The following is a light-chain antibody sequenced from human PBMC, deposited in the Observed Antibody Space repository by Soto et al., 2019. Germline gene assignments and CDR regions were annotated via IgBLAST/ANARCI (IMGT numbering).Light chain of an antibody. CDR1: SSNIGNNY. J-gene: IGLJ2*01. CDR3: GTWDSSLSAVV. V-gene: IGLV1-51*01. Sequence: QSVLTQPPSVSAAPRQKVTISCSGSSSNIGNNYVSWYQQLPGTAPKLLIYDNNKRPSGIPDRFSGSKSGTSATLGITGLQTGDEGDYYCGTWDSSLSAVVFGGGTKLTVL. CDR2: DNN.